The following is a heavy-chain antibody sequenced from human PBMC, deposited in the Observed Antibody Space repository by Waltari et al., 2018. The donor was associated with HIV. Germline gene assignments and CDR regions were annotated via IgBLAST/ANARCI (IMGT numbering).Heavy chain of an antibody. J-gene: IGHJ4*02. CDR3: ARGEDVSLTHLPPGFRLEF. D-gene: IGHD3-16*01. Sequence: QTLLVQSESEVRAPGASVVLSCKAYGDRFSNYFLYWLRQAPGQGLEWMGHINPDTCDTTSSQTFRTRVTMTRDTSSASTYMEMTRLTAADTATYFCARGEDVSLTHLPPGFRLEFWGKGSLVSVSS. V-gene: IGHV1-2*06. CDR2: INPDTCDT. CDR1: GDRFSNYF.